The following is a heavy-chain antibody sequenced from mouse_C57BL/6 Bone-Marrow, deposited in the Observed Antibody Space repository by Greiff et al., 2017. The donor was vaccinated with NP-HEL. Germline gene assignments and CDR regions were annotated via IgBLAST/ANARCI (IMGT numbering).Heavy chain of an antibody. CDR1: GFSLSTFGMG. CDR3: ARADYDAWFAY. D-gene: IGHD2-4*01. CDR2: IWWVDDK. V-gene: IGHV8-8*01. J-gene: IGHJ3*01. Sequence: QVTLKESGPGILQPSQTLSLTCSFSGFSLSTFGMGVGWIRQPSGKGLEWLVHIWWVDDKYYNPALKSRLTISQGTSKNQVFLKIANVDTADTATYYCARADYDAWFAYWGQGTLVTVSA.